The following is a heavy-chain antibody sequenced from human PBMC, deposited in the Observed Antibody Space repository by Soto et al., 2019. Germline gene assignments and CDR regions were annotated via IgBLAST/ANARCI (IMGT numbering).Heavy chain of an antibody. Sequence: QVQLVQSGAEVKKPGSSVKVSCKASGGTFSSYAISWVRQAPGQGLEWMGGIIPIFGTANYAQKFQGRVTITADESTSTAYMELSSLRSEDTAVYYCARCGRSAHHYYYYGMDVWGKGTTVTVSS. CDR2: IIPIFGTA. CDR3: ARCGRSAHHYYYYGMDV. J-gene: IGHJ6*04. CDR1: GGTFSSYA. V-gene: IGHV1-69*01. D-gene: IGHD2-21*01.